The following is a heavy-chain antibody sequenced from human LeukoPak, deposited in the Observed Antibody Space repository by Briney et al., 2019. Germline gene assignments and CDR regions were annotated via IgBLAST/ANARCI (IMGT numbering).Heavy chain of an antibody. V-gene: IGHV3-33*06. CDR3: AKGGYCSGGSCSPIDY. J-gene: IGHJ4*02. CDR2: IWYDGSNK. CDR1: GFIFSSYG. D-gene: IGHD2-15*01. Sequence: PGRSLRLSCAASGFIFSSYGMHWVRQAPGKGLEWVAVIWYDGSNKYYADSVKGRFTISRDNSKNTLYLQMNSLRAEDAAVYYCAKGGYCSGGSCSPIDYWGQGTLVTVSS.